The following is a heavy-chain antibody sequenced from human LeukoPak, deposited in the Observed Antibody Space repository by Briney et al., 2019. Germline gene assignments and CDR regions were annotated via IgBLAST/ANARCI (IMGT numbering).Heavy chain of an antibody. D-gene: IGHD5-24*01. CDR1: GFSFNTYG. CDR2: ISYDENNK. V-gene: IGHV3-30*18. J-gene: IGHJ4*02. Sequence: GGSLRLSCAASGFSFNTYGMHWVRQAPGKGLEWGAVISYDENNKFYADSVKGRCTISRDNSQKTLYLQMNCLRAEDTAVYYCAKDRGGGYNYDGGYFGHWGQGTLVTVSS. CDR3: AKDRGGGYNYDGGYFGH.